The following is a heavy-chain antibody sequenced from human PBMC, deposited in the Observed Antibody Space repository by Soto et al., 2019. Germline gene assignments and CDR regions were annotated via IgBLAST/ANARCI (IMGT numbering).Heavy chain of an antibody. J-gene: IGHJ6*02. Sequence: AVTVSCTASGGIISIYAISWVRQAPGKVLEWMGGIIPIFGTANYAQKFQGRVTITADESTSTAYMELSSLRSEDTAVYYCAREEDRSGGSCSDYYYGMDGWGQETKVTFSS. CDR3: AREEDRSGGSCSDYYYGMDG. V-gene: IGHV1-69*01. CDR2: IIPIFGTA. D-gene: IGHD2-15*01. CDR1: GGIISIYA.